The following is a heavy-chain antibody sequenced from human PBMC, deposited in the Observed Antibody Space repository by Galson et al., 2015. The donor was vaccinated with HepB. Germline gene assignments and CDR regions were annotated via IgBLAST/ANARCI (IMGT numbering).Heavy chain of an antibody. D-gene: IGHD2-8*01. CDR1: GFSLSTSGMC. J-gene: IGHJ4*02. Sequence: PALVKPTQTLTLTCTFSGFSLSTSGMCVSWIRQPPGKALEWLALIDWDDDKYYSTSLKTRLTISKDTSKNQVVLTMTNMDPVDTATYYCARMRETGVMVYAPPDYWGQGTLVTVSS. CDR3: ARMRETGVMVYAPPDY. CDR2: IDWDDDK. V-gene: IGHV2-70*01.